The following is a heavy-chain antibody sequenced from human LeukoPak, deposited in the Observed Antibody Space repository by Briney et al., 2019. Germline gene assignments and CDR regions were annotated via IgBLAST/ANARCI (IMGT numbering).Heavy chain of an antibody. CDR3: ARRGGATGAFDI. J-gene: IGHJ3*02. Sequence: SETLSLTCTVSGGSISSYYWSWIRQPPGKGQEWIGYIYYSGSTNYNPSLKSRVTISVDTSKNQFSLKLSSVTAADTAVYYCARRGGATGAFDIWGQGTMVTVSS. CDR2: IYYSGST. CDR1: GGSISSYY. D-gene: IGHD1-26*01. V-gene: IGHV4-59*08.